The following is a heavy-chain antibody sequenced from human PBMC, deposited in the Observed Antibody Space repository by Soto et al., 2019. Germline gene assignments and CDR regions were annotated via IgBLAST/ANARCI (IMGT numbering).Heavy chain of an antibody. J-gene: IGHJ6*03. CDR3: AKIYGSGKIRYYYMDV. CDR1: GFTFSSYG. V-gene: IGHV3-30*18. D-gene: IGHD3-10*01. Sequence: GGSLRLSCAASGFTFSSYGIHWVRQAPGKGLEWVAVISYDGSNKYYADSVKGRFTISRDNSKNTLYLQMNSLRAEDTAVYYCAKIYGSGKIRYYYMDVWGKGTTVTVSS. CDR2: ISYDGSNK.